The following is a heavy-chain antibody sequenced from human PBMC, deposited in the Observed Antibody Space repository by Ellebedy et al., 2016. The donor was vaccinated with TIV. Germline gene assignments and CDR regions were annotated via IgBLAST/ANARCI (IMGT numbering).Heavy chain of an antibody. V-gene: IGHV1-46*01. CDR2: INPSGGST. CDR1: GYTFTSYY. CDR3: ARGSSVPPPYSGYDFYLTWFDP. J-gene: IGHJ5*02. D-gene: IGHD5-12*01. Sequence: AASVKVSCKASGYTFTSYYMHWVRQAPGQGLEWMGIINPSGGSTSYAQKFQGRVTMTRDTSTSTVYMELSSLRSEDTAVYYCARGSSVPPPYSGYDFYLTWFDPWGQGTLVTVSS.